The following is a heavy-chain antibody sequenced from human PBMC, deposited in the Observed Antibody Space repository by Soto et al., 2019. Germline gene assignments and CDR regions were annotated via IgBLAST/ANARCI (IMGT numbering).Heavy chain of an antibody. V-gene: IGHV4-39*01. J-gene: IGHJ5*02. CDR3: ARHITMVRGVTPWFDP. CDR1: GCSISSSSYY. CDR2: IYYSGST. D-gene: IGHD3-10*01. Sequence: SETLSLTCTVSGCSISSSSYYWGWIRQPPGKGLEWIGSIYYSGSTYYNPSLKSRVTISVDTSKNQFSLKLSSVTAADTAVYYCARHITMVRGVTPWFDPWGQGTLVTVS.